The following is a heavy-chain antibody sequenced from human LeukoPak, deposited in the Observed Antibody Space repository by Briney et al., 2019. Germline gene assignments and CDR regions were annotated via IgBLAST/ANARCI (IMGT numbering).Heavy chain of an antibody. V-gene: IGHV1-18*01. Sequence: ASVKVSCKASGYTFTSYDISWVRQAPGQGLEWMGWISTSNGNTKYGQKVQGRVTMTTDSSTKTAYMELRSLSSDDTAVYYCARALGYISSKWGQGTLVTVSS. CDR2: ISTSNGNT. D-gene: IGHD6-13*01. CDR1: GYTFTSYD. J-gene: IGHJ4*02. CDR3: ARALGYISSK.